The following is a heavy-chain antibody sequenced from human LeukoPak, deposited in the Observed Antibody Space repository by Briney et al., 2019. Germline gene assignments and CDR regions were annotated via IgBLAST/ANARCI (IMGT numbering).Heavy chain of an antibody. CDR3: ARDSYDFWSGHRGDYFDY. Sequence: ASVKVSCKASGYTFTSYGISWVRQAPGQGLEWMGRISAYNGNTNYAQKLQGRVTMTTDTSTSTAYMELRSLRSDDTAVYYCARDSYDFWSGHRGDYFDYWGQGTLVTVSS. CDR2: ISAYNGNT. J-gene: IGHJ4*02. CDR1: GYTFTSYG. V-gene: IGHV1-18*01. D-gene: IGHD3-3*01.